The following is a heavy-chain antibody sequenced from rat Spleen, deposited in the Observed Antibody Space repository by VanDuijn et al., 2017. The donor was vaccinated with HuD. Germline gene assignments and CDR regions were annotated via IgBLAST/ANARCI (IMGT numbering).Heavy chain of an antibody. CDR1: GYSITSTFR. Sequence: EVQLQESGPGLVKPSQSLSLTCSVTGYSITSTFRWNWIRKFPGNKLEWMGYISNAGSTNYNPSLKSRISITRDTSKNQFFLQVNSVTTEDTATYYCARSSGDVMAAWGQGPSVTVSS. CDR3: ARSSGDVMAA. V-gene: IGHV3-3*01. CDR2: ISNAGST. D-gene: IGHD4-3*01. J-gene: IGHJ4*01.